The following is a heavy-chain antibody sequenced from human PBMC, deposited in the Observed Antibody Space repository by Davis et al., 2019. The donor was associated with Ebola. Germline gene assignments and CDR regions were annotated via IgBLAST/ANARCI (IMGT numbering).Heavy chain of an antibody. CDR1: GYTFTNYY. CDR2: INPNDGRT. CDR3: AKDWRYDTRGASADS. D-gene: IGHD3-9*01. J-gene: IGHJ4*02. V-gene: IGHV1-46*01. Sequence: ASVKVSCKASGYTFTNYYMHWVRQAPGQGLEWMGMINPNDGRTIYAQKFQGRVTVTRDTSTTTVYMDLSSLRADDTALYYCAKDWRYDTRGASADSWGQGTQVTVSS.